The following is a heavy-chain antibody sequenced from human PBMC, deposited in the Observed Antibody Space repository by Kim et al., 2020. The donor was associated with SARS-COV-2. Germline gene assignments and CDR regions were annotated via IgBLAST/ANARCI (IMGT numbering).Heavy chain of an antibody. CDR2: IIPIFGTA. V-gene: IGHV1-69*13. J-gene: IGHJ6*02. CDR1: GGTFSSYA. Sequence: SVKVSCKASGGTFSSYAISWVRQAPGQGLEWMGWIIPIFGTANYAQKFQGRVTITADESTSTAYMELSSLRSEDTAVYYCASRSGYYDILTGYYYGMDVWGQGTTVTVSS. D-gene: IGHD3-9*01. CDR3: ASRSGYYDILTGYYYGMDV.